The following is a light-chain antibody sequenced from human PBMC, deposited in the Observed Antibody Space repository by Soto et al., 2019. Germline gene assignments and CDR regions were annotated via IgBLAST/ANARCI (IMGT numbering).Light chain of an antibody. J-gene: IGKJ2*01. CDR3: QQYYRTPHT. CDR1: QSVLYSANNKTY. V-gene: IGKV4-1*01. CDR2: WAS. Sequence: DIVLTQSPDSLAVSLGERASINCTSSQSVLYSANNKTYLAWYRQKPGQPPKLLIYWASTRESGVPDRFSGRGSGTDFNLAISSLQAEDVAVYYCQQYYRTPHTFGQGTKLESK.